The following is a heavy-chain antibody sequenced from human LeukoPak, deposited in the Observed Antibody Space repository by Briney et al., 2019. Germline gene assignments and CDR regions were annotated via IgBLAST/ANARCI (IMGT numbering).Heavy chain of an antibody. CDR3: ARDMYRSGRVPFDY. J-gene: IGHJ4*02. V-gene: IGHV1-18*01. Sequence: GASVKVSCKASGYTFTSYGISWVRQAPGQGLEWIGWISAYNGNTNYAQKLQGRVTMTTDTSTSTAYMELRSLRSDDTAVYYCARDMYRSGRVPFDYWGQGTLVTVSS. CDR2: ISAYNGNT. CDR1: GYTFTSYG. D-gene: IGHD6-19*01.